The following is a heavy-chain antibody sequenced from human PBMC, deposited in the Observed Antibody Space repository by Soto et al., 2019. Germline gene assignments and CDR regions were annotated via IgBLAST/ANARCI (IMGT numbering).Heavy chain of an antibody. V-gene: IGHV4-34*01. Sequence: SETLSLTCAVYGGSFSGYYWTWIRQPPGTGLEWIGEINHSGSTNYNPSLKSRVTISVDTSKNQFSLKLTSVTAADTAVYYCARDKITGLCDYWGQGPLFPAS. CDR1: GGSFSGYY. CDR3: ARDKITGLCDY. CDR2: INHSGST. D-gene: IGHD2-8*02. J-gene: IGHJ4*02.